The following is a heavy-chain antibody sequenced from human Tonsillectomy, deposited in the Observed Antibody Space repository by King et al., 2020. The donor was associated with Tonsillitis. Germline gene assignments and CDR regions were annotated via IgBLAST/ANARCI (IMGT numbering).Heavy chain of an antibody. CDR2: IWYDGSKK. J-gene: IGHJ3*02. CDR1: GFTFTSYG. CDR3: AREATVFGAFDI. V-gene: IGHV3-33*01. Sequence: VPLVESGGDVVQAGRSLRLSCAASGFTFTSYGMVWVRQAPGKGLEWVAFIWYDGSKKYYADSVKGRFTISRGNSKNTLYLQMNNLRAEDTAVYYCAREATVFGAFDIWGQGTMVTVSS. D-gene: IGHD3-3*01.